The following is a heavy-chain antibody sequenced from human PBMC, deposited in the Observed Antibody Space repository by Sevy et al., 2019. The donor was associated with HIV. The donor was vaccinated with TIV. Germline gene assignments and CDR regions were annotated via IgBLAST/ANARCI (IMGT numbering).Heavy chain of an antibody. Sequence: ASVKVSCKASGYTFTGYYMHWVRQAPGQGLEWMGWINPNSGGTNYAQKFQGRVTMTRDTSISTAYMELSRLRSDDTAVYYCARAAGFCSSNSCYRVGGYYFDYWGQGTLVTVSS. CDR3: ARAAGFCSSNSCYRVGGYYFDY. D-gene: IGHD2-2*01. V-gene: IGHV1-2*02. CDR2: INPNSGGT. J-gene: IGHJ4*02. CDR1: GYTFTGYY.